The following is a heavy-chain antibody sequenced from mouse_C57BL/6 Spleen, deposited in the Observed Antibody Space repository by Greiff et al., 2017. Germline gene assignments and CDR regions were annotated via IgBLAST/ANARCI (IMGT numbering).Heavy chain of an antibody. J-gene: IGHJ2*01. D-gene: IGHD2-3*01. CDR3: ARGMGYESYFDY. CDR1: GYTFTDYY. Sequence: EVQLQQSGPVLVKPGASVKMSCKASGYTFTDYYMNWVKQSHGKSLEWIGVINPYNGGTSYNQKFKGKATLTVDKSSSTAYMELNSLTSEDSAVYYCARGMGYESYFDYWGQGTTLTVSS. CDR2: INPYNGGT. V-gene: IGHV1-19*01.